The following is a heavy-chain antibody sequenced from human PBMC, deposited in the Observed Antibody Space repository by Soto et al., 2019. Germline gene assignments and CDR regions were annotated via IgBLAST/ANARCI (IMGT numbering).Heavy chain of an antibody. CDR1: GGSISSGGYY. Sequence: QVQLQESGPGLVKPSQTLSLTCTVSGGSISSGGYYWNWIRQHPGKGLEWIGYIYYSGSTYYIPSLKSRITISVDTSKNQFSLKLGSVTAADTAVYYCARARGYASSGLAFDIWGQGTMVTVSS. V-gene: IGHV4-31*03. D-gene: IGHD3-22*01. CDR3: ARARGYASSGLAFDI. J-gene: IGHJ3*02. CDR2: IYYSGST.